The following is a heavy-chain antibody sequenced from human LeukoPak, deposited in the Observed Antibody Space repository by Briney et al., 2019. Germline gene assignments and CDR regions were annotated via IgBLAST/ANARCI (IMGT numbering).Heavy chain of an antibody. J-gene: IGHJ4*02. CDR3: ARDQLASGSYSSGERVY. CDR1: GYTFTTYG. D-gene: IGHD1-26*01. Sequence: GASVKVSCTASGYTFTTYGFSWVRQAPGQGLEWLAWISTYSGNTNYAEKVQDRVTMTTDSSTSTAYMELGSLSSDDAAVYYCARDQLASGSYSSGERVYWGPGTLVTVSS. CDR2: ISTYSGNT. V-gene: IGHV1-18*01.